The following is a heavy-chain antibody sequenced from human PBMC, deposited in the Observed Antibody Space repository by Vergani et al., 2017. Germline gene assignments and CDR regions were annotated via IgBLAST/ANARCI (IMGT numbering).Heavy chain of an antibody. Sequence: QVQLVQSGAEVKKPGASVKVSCKASGYTFTSYDINWVRQATGQGLEWMGWMNPNSGNTGYAQKFQGRVTMTRNTSISTAYMELSSLRSEDTAVYYCARVARVLEWFSLGWFDPWGQGTLVTVSS. CDR2: MNPNSGNT. D-gene: IGHD3-3*01. CDR1: GYTFTSYD. CDR3: ARVARVLEWFSLGWFDP. V-gene: IGHV1-8*01. J-gene: IGHJ5*02.